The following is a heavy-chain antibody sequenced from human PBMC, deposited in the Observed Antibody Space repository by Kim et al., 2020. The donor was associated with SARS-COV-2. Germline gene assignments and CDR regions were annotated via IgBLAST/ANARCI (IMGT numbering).Heavy chain of an antibody. CDR3: AREEVIAARPPYFDY. V-gene: IGHV3-7*03. D-gene: IGHD6-6*01. CDR1: QFTFSSYW. Sequence: GGSLRLSCAASQFTFSSYWMSWVRQAPGKGLEWVANIKQDGSEKYYVDSVKGRFTISRDNAKNSLYLQMNSLRAEDTAVYYCAREEVIAARPPYFDYWGQGTLVTVSS. J-gene: IGHJ4*02. CDR2: IKQDGSEK.